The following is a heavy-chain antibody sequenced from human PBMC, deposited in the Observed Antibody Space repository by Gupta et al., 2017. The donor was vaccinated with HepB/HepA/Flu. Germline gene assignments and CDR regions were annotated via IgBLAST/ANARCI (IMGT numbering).Heavy chain of an antibody. CDR1: GFHFSDYE. D-gene: IGHD2-21*02. CDR2: ITASGSAT. J-gene: IGHJ4*02. CDR3: AREILPCYGDCNDY. Sequence: EVQLVGSGGGLVQPGGSLRPSCAASGFHFSDYEMHLGRQAPGKGLEWVSYITASGSATRYAESVKGRFTISRDNAKNSLYLQMNNLRADDTAVYYCAREILPCYGDCNDYWGQGTLVTVSS. V-gene: IGHV3-48*03.